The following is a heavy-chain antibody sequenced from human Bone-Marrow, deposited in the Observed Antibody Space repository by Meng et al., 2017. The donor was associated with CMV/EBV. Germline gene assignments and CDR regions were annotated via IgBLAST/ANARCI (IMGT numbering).Heavy chain of an antibody. CDR1: GGSISSYY. CDR2: IYYSGST. V-gene: IGHV4-59*12. D-gene: IGHD6-6*01. Sequence: GSLRLSCTVSGGSISSYYWSWIRQPPGKGLEWIGYIYYSGSTNYNPSLKSRVTISVDTSKNQFSLKLSSVTAADTAIYYCARDSSFDQWGQGTLVTVSS. J-gene: IGHJ4*02. CDR3: ARDSSFDQ.